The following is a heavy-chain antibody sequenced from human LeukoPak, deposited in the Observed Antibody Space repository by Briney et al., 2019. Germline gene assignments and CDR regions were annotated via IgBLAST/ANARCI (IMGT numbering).Heavy chain of an antibody. CDR3: ALLGAYYFDY. J-gene: IGHJ4*02. CDR1: GYTFTSYA. Sequence: ASVKVSCKASGYTFTSYAMHWVRQAPGQRLEWMGWINAGNGNTKYPQKFQGRVTITRDTSASTAYMELSSLRSEDTAVYYCALLGAYYFDYWGQGTLVTVSS. CDR2: INAGNGNT. D-gene: IGHD3-16*01. V-gene: IGHV1-3*01.